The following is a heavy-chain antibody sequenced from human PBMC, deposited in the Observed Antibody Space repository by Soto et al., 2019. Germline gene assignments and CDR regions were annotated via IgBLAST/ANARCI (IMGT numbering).Heavy chain of an antibody. CDR3: ARDRIAAAGSGFDY. CDR2: IYYSGST. Sequence: SETLSLTCTVSGGSVSDDYYYRSWIRQPPGKGLEWIGYIYYSGSTNYNSSLKSRVTISVDTSKNQFSLKLSSVTAADTAVYYCARDRIAAAGSGFDYWGQGTLVNVSS. D-gene: IGHD6-13*01. V-gene: IGHV4-61*01. J-gene: IGHJ4*02. CDR1: GGSVSDDYYY.